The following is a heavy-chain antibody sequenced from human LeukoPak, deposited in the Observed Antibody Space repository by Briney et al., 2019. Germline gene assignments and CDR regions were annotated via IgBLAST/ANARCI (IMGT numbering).Heavy chain of an antibody. J-gene: IGHJ4*02. CDR1: GGSISSGSYY. Sequence: TLSLTCTVSGGSISSGSYYWSWIRQPAGKGLEWIGRIYTSGSTNYNPSLKSRVTISVDTSKNQFSLTLTSVTAADTAMYYCARDDETFGDYFDYWGPGILVTVSS. V-gene: IGHV4-61*02. CDR2: IYTSGST. CDR3: ARDDETFGDYFDY. D-gene: IGHD2/OR15-2a*01.